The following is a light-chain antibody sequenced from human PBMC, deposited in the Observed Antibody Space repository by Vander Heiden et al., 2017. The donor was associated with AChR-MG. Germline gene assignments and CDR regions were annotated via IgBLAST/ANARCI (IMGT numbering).Light chain of an antibody. V-gene: IGKV1-5*03. CDR3: QQYNSYRT. Sequence: DIQMTQSPSTLSASVGDRVTITCRASQSISSWLAWYQQKPGKAPNLLIYKASSLETGVPSRFSGSGSGTEFTLTISSLQPDDFATYYCQQYNSYRTVGQGTKVEIK. J-gene: IGKJ1*01. CDR1: QSISSW. CDR2: KAS.